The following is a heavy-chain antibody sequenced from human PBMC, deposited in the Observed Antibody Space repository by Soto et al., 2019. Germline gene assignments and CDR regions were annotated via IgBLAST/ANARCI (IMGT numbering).Heavy chain of an antibody. CDR2: ISSSSSYI. Sequence: PGGSLRLSCASSGFTFSSYSMNWVRQAPGKGLEWVSSISSSSSYIYYADSVKGRFTISRDNAKNSLYLQMNSLRSEDTAVYYCARVGHIAGLFDYWGQGTLVTVSS. D-gene: IGHD2-21*01. CDR1: GFTFSSYS. V-gene: IGHV3-21*01. J-gene: IGHJ4*02. CDR3: ARVGHIAGLFDY.